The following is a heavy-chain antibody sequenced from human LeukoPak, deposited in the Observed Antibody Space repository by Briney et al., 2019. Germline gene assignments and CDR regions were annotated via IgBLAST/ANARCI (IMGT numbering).Heavy chain of an antibody. D-gene: IGHD6-19*01. V-gene: IGHV4-59*01. Sequence: SETLSLTCTAPGGSISSYYWSWIRQRPGKGLEWIGYIYYSGSTNYNPSLKSRLTISVDTSKNQFSLKLSSVTAADTAVYYCARASWAVAGTAYGFDIWGQGTMVTVSS. J-gene: IGHJ3*02. CDR1: GGSISSYY. CDR2: IYYSGST. CDR3: ARASWAVAGTAYGFDI.